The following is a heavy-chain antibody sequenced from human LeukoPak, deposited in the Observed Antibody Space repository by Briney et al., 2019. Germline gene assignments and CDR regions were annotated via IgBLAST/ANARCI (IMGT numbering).Heavy chain of an antibody. CDR1: GFIFSNCW. D-gene: IGHD4-11*01. Sequence: GGSLRLSCETSGFIFSNCWMTWVRQAPGKGLEWVANIKTDGSEKYYADSVKGRSTISRDNAKNSLYLQMNSLRAEDTAVYYCATYSTRNAREFQSWGQGTLVTVSS. J-gene: IGHJ1*01. CDR2: IKTDGSEK. V-gene: IGHV3-7*01. CDR3: ATYSTRNAREFQS.